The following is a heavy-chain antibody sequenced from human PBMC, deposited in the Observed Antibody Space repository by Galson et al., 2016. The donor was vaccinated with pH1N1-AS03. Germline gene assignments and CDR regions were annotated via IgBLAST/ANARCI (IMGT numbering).Heavy chain of an antibody. D-gene: IGHD6-19*01. CDR1: GYSFTSYG. V-gene: IGHV1-18*01. CDR2: VSTYDADT. Sequence: SVKVSCKASGYSFTSYGISWVRRAPGQGLEWMGWVSTYDADTNYAQKVQGRVTMTTDTSTSTAYMELRTLTSDDTAVYYCERDFKGGSGLYDTFDIWGQGTMVTVSS. CDR3: ERDFKGGSGLYDTFDI. J-gene: IGHJ3*02.